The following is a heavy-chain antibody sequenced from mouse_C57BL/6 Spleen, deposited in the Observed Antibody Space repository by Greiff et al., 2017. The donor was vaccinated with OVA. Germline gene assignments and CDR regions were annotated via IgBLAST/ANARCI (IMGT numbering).Heavy chain of an antibody. CDR1: GFTFSSYA. CDR3: ARYPYYGSSNYFDY. CDR2: ISDGGSYT. J-gene: IGHJ2*01. Sequence: EVQLVESGGGLVKPGGSLKLSCAASGFTFSSYAMSWVRQTPEKRLEWVATISDGGSYTYYPDNVKGRFTISRDNAKNNLYLQMSHLKSEDTAMYYCARYPYYGSSNYFDYWGQGTTLTVSS. D-gene: IGHD1-1*01. V-gene: IGHV5-4*01.